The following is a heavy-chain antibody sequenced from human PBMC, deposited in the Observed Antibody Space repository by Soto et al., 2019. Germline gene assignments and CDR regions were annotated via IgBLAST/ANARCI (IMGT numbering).Heavy chain of an antibody. Sequence: RASVKVSCKASGGTFSSYAISWVRQAPGQGLEWMGGIIPIFGTANYAQKFQGRVTITADESTSTAYMELSSLRSEDTAVYYCARDGSGSWIFDYWGQGTLVTVSS. V-gene: IGHV1-69*13. CDR1: GGTFSSYA. CDR2: IIPIFGTA. J-gene: IGHJ4*02. CDR3: ARDGSGSWIFDY. D-gene: IGHD3-10*01.